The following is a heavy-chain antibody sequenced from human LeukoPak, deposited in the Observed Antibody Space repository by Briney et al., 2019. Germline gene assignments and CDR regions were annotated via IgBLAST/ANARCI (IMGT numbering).Heavy chain of an antibody. Sequence: GGSLRLSCVASGFSFSTSWMHWVRQAPGKGLLWLSRISSDGTNTKYAYSVKGRFTISRDNAKNTLYLQMNSLRAEDTAVYYCARDQSQAGPTTVDYWGQGTLVTVSS. J-gene: IGHJ4*02. V-gene: IGHV3-74*03. CDR1: GFSFSTSW. CDR3: ARDQSQAGPTTVDY. CDR2: ISSDGTNT. D-gene: IGHD1-14*01.